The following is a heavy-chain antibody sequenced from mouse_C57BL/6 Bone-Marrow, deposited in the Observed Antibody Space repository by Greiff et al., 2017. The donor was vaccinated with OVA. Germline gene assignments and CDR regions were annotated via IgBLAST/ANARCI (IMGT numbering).Heavy chain of an antibody. J-gene: IGHJ4*01. V-gene: IGHV1-76*01. D-gene: IGHD1-1*01. CDR3: ARRYGSYYYAMDY. CDR1: GYTFTDYY. CDR2: IYPGSGNT. Sequence: VKLMESGAELVRPGASVKLSCKASGYTFTDYYINWVKQRPGQGLEWIARIYPGSGNTYYNEKFKGKATLTAEKSSSTAYMQLSSLTSEDSAVYFCARRYGSYYYAMDYWGQGTSVTVSS.